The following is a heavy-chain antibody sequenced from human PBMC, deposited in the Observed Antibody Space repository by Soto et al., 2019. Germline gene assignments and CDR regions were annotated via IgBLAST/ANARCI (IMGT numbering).Heavy chain of an antibody. CDR1: GYTFTGYY. D-gene: IGHD3-22*01. Sequence: ASVKVSCKASGYTFTGYYMHWVRQAPGQGLEWMGWINPNSGGTNYAQKFQGWVTMTRDTSISTAYMELSRLRSEDTAVYYCARESYDSSGYYDSSYYYYGMDVWGQGTTVTVSS. J-gene: IGHJ6*02. V-gene: IGHV1-2*04. CDR2: INPNSGGT. CDR3: ARESYDSSGYYDSSYYYYGMDV.